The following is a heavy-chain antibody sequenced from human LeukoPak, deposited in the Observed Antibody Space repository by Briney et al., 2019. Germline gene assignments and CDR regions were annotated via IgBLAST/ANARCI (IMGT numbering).Heavy chain of an antibody. J-gene: IGHJ4*02. CDR1: GDSISDYY. Sequence: PSETLSLTCTVSGDSISDYYWTWMRQPPGKRVEWIGYIYYRGSTNYNPSLKSRVTISVDTSKNQFSLKLTSVTAADTAVYYCARVQSGYSYGPFDYWGQGTLVTVPS. CDR2: IYYRGST. D-gene: IGHD5-18*01. CDR3: ARVQSGYSYGPFDY. V-gene: IGHV4-59*01.